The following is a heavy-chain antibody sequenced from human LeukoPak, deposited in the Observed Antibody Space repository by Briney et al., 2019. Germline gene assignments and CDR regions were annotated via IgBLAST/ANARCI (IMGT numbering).Heavy chain of an antibody. D-gene: IGHD6-19*01. V-gene: IGHV4-59*08. CDR3: ARRYSSGWFFDY. CDR2: IYYSGST. J-gene: IGHJ4*02. Sequence: SETLSLTCTVSGGSISSYYWSWIRQPPGKGLEWIGYIYYSGSTNYNPSLKSRVTISVDTSKNQFSLKLSSVTAADTAVYYCARRYSSGWFFDYWGQGTLVTVSS. CDR1: GGSISSYY.